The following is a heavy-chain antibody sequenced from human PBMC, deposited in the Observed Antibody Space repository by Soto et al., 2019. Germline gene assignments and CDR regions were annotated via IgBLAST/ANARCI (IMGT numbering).Heavy chain of an antibody. J-gene: IGHJ4*02. CDR1: GFTFSSYA. CDR3: ANMAPYYDFGSGYHDY. CDR2: ISGSGGST. Sequence: EVQLLESGGGLVQPGGSLRLSCAASGFTFSSYAMSWVRQAPGKGLEWVSAISGSGGSTYYADSVKGRFTISRDNSKNTLYLQMNSLRAEDTAVYYCANMAPYYDFGSGYHDYWGQGTLVTVSS. V-gene: IGHV3-23*01. D-gene: IGHD3-3*01.